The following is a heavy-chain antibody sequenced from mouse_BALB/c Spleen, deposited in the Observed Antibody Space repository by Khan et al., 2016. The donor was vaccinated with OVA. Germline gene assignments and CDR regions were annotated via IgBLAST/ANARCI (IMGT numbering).Heavy chain of an antibody. J-gene: IGHJ4*01. D-gene: IGHD2-14*01. CDR3: ARTYCRYDGYYAMDY. CDR1: GFSLSRYN. Sequence: QVQLKESGPGLVAPSQSLSITCTVSGFSLSRYNVHWVRQPPGKGLEWLGMIWGGGNTDYNSALKSRLTVSKDNSKSQVFLKMNSLQTDDPAMYYCARTYCRYDGYYAMDYWGQGTSVTVSS. V-gene: IGHV2-6-4*01. CDR2: IWGGGNT.